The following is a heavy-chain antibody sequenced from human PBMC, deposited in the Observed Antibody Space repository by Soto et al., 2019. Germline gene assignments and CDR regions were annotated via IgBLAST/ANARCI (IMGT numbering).Heavy chain of an antibody. V-gene: IGHV1-2*02. CDR2: INPNSGGT. CDR3: ARDYDHDSSGYYLNYGMDV. Sequence: ASVKVSCKASGYTFTGYYMHWVRQAPGQGLEWMGWINPNSGGTNYAQKFQGRVTMTRDTSISTAYMELSRLRSDDTAVYYCARDYDHDSSGYYLNYGMDVWGQGTTVTVSS. J-gene: IGHJ6*02. D-gene: IGHD3-22*01. CDR1: GYTFTGYY.